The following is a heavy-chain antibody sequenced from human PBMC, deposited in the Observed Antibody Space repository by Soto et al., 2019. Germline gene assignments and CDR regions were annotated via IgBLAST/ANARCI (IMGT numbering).Heavy chain of an antibody. Sequence: QVQLVESGGGVVQPGRSLRLSCAASGFIFSSYGMHWVRQAPGKGLEWVAVISYEGSHTYYADSVKGRFTITGDNSKNTLDLQMNSLRPVDTAVYYCAKEVHCGGGSCSWSEGFDYWGEGTLLTVSS. V-gene: IGHV3-30*18. J-gene: IGHJ4*02. CDR3: AKEVHCGGGSCSWSEGFDY. CDR2: ISYEGSHT. D-gene: IGHD2-15*01. CDR1: GFIFSSYG.